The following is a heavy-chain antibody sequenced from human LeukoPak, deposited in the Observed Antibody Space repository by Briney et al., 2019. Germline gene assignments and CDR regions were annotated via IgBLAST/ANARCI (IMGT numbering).Heavy chain of an antibody. D-gene: IGHD6-19*01. V-gene: IGHV4-39*07. J-gene: IGHJ4*02. Sequence: PSETLSLTCTVSGGSISSSSYYWGWIRQPPGKGLEWIGSIYYSGSTYYNPSLKSRVTISVDTSKNQFSLKLSSVTAADMAVYYCARALLAVAGTGDYFDYWGQGTLVTVSS. CDR3: ARALLAVAGTGDYFDY. CDR2: IYYSGST. CDR1: GGSISSSSYY.